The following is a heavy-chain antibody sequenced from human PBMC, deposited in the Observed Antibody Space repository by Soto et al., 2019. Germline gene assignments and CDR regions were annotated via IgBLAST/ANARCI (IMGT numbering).Heavy chain of an antibody. CDR1: GFTFSSYA. D-gene: IGHD3-10*01. Sequence: GGSLTLSCAASGFTFSSYAMSWVREAPGKGLEWVSAISGSGGSTYYADSVKGRFTISRDNSKNTLYLQMNSLRAEDTAVYYCAKDPADFSVLLSFAATNEIYSWG. J-gene: IGHJ5*01. CDR3: AKDPADFSVLLSFAATNEIYS. V-gene: IGHV3-23*01. CDR2: ISGSGGST.